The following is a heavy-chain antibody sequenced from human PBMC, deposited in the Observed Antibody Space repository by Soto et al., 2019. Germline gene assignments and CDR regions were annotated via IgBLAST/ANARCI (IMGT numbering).Heavy chain of an antibody. V-gene: IGHV1-18*01. D-gene: IGHD3-10*01. Sequence: QVQLVQSGAEVEKPGASVKVSCKASGYTFTSYGISWVRRAPGQGLEWMGWISAYNGNTNYAQKLQGRVTMTTDTSTSTAYMELRSLRSDDTAVYYCAREMGLGYYGSPPFDYWGQGTLVTVSS. CDR2: ISAYNGNT. J-gene: IGHJ4*02. CDR1: GYTFTSYG. CDR3: AREMGLGYYGSPPFDY.